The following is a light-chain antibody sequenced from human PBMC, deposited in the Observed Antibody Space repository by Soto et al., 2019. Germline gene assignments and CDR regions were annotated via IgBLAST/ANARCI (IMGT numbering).Light chain of an antibody. CDR3: QERSNWPIT. J-gene: IGKJ5*01. CDR1: QTIYSS. V-gene: IGKV3-15*01. Sequence: IQMTQSPATLSVSPGERATLSCRASQTIYSSVACYQQRPGQAPRLLRYRASARATGIPARFSGSGSGTEFTLTSSSLQAEDSAVYYCQERSNWPITFGQGT. CDR2: RAS.